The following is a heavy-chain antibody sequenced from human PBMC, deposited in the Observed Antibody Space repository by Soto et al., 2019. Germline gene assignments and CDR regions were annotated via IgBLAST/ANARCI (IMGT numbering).Heavy chain of an antibody. D-gene: IGHD3-22*01. CDR1: GFAFSAYY. CDR2: ISESGTTI. CDR3: TRSDYDTSGYTDY. Sequence: QVHLMESGGGLVKPGGSLRLSCAASGFAFSAYYMSWIRQAPGKGLEWLSYISESGTTIYYADSVKGRFTISRDNAKNSLYLQMNSLRVEDTAVYYCTRSDYDTSGYTDYWGNATLVTVSS. J-gene: IGHJ4*01. V-gene: IGHV3-11*01.